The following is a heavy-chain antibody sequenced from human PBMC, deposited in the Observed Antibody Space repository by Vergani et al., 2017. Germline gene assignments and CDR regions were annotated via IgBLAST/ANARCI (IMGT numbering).Heavy chain of an antibody. CDR3: EGDINVLNWFDP. CDR2: IIPIFGTA. Sequence: QVQLVQSGAEVKKPGSSVKVSCKASGVTFSSYAISWVRQAPGQGLEWMGGIIPIFGTANYAQKFQGRVTITADESTSTAYMELSSLRSEDTAEYYCEGDINVLNWFDPWGQGTLVTVSS. CDR1: GVTFSSYA. J-gene: IGHJ5*02. D-gene: IGHD2-8*01. V-gene: IGHV1-69*12.